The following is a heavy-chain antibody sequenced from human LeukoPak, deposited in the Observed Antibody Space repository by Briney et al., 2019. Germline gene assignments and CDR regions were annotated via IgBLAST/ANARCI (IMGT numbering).Heavy chain of an antibody. V-gene: IGHV4-39*01. CDR1: GGSLSSSSYY. CDR2: IYFSGST. Sequence: SETLSLTCTVSGGSLSSSSYYWGWIRQHPGKGLEWIGCIYFSGSTYYNPSLKSLVTISVDTSENQLSPKLSSVTAADTAVYYCARLGYDGSRAGFDNWGQGTLVTVSS. J-gene: IGHJ4*02. CDR3: ARLGYDGSRAGFDN. D-gene: IGHD3-22*01.